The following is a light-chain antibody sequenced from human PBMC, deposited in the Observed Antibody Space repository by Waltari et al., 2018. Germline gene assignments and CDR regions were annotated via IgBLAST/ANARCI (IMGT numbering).Light chain of an antibody. CDR1: QSMSSY. CDR3: QQSYSPPYT. V-gene: IGKV1-39*01. Sequence: DIQMTESPSSLSAYVGDRVTMTCRASQSMSSYVNWYQKKPGKAPTLLIYGASSLKSGVPSRCRGSGSGTDFTLSISSLQPDDVATSYCQQSYSPPYTLCQGTPLESK. J-gene: IGKJ2*01. CDR2: GAS.